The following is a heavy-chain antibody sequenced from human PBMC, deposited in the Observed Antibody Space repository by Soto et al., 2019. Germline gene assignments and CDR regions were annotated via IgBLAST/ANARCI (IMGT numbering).Heavy chain of an antibody. CDR2: IYHSGST. J-gene: IGHJ5*02. CDR1: GYSISSGYY. CDR3: ARATYSSLDP. Sequence: SETLSLTCAVSGYSISSGYYWGWIRQPPGKGLEWIGSIYHSGSTYYNPSLKSRVTISVDTSKNQFSLKLGSVTAADTAVYYCARATYSSLDPWGQGTLVTVSS. D-gene: IGHD6-19*01. V-gene: IGHV4-38-2*01.